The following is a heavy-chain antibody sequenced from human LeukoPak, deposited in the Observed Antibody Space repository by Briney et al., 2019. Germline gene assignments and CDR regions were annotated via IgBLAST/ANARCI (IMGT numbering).Heavy chain of an antibody. Sequence: ASVKVSCKASGYTFTSYGISWVRQAPGQGLEWMGWISAYNGNTNYAQKLQGGVTMTTDTSTSTAYMELRSLRSDDTAVYYCARDKHVWGIAAAGKGNYWGQGTLVTVSS. CDR3: ARDKHVWGIAAAGKGNY. CDR1: GYTFTSYG. D-gene: IGHD6-13*01. V-gene: IGHV1-18*01. J-gene: IGHJ4*02. CDR2: ISAYNGNT.